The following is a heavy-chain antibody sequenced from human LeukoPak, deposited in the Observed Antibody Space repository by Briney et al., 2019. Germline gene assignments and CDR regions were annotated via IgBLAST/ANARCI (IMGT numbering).Heavy chain of an antibody. CDR3: AKGPTRDYYYYYMDV. CDR1: GFAFSSYD. V-gene: IGHV3-23*01. J-gene: IGHJ6*03. CDR2: ISGSGGST. Sequence: GGSLRLSCAASGFAFSSYDMSWVRQAPGEGLEWVSAISGSGGSTYYADSVKGRFTISRDNSKNTLYLQMNSLRAEDTAVYYCAKGPTRDYYYYYMDVWGKGTPVTVSS.